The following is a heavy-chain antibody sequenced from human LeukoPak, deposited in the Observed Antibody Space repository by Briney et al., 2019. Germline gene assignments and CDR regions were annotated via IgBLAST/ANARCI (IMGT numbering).Heavy chain of an antibody. CDR2: INHSGST. Sequence: SETLSLTCAVYGGSFSGYYWSWIRQPPGKGLEWIGEINHSGSTNYNPSLKSRVTISVDTSKNQFSLKLSSVTAADTAVYYCARNPRITMIAAASHGGYYFDYWGQGTLVTVSS. J-gene: IGHJ4*02. D-gene: IGHD3-22*01. V-gene: IGHV4-34*01. CDR1: GGSFSGYY. CDR3: ARNPRITMIAAASHGGYYFDY.